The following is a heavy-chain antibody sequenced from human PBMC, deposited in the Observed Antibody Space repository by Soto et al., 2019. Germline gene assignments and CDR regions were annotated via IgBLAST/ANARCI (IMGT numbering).Heavy chain of an antibody. D-gene: IGHD3-16*01. CDR2: INHSGNT. CDR1: NGSISNNDW. CDR3: ARGITFGGVIFDD. J-gene: IGHJ4*02. V-gene: IGHV4-4*02. Sequence: QVQLQESGPGLVKPSGTLSLTCAVSNGSISNNDWWSWVRQPPGKGLEWIGEINHSGNTNYNTSLKSRVTILVDKSKNQFSLKLTSVTAADTAVYYCARGITFGGVIFDDWGQGTLVTVSS.